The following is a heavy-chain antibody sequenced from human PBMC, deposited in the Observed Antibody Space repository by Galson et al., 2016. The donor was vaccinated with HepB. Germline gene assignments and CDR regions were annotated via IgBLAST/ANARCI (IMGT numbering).Heavy chain of an antibody. D-gene: IGHD1-26*01. Sequence: SETLSLTCTVSGGSISSSSYYWVWIRQPPGKGLEWIGSIYYNGRTYYNPSLKSRVTISVDTSKNQFSLKLSSVTAADTAVYYCARLTWGATSGWFDPWGQGTLVTVSS. J-gene: IGHJ5*02. CDR2: IYYNGRT. CDR3: ARLTWGATSGWFDP. V-gene: IGHV4-39*01. CDR1: GGSISSSSYY.